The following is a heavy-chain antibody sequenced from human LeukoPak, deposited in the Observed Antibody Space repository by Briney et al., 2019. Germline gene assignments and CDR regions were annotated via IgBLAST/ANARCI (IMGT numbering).Heavy chain of an antibody. CDR1: GGTFSSYA. CDR3: ARGGYYDFWSGYLSGNWFDP. Sequence: ASVKVSCKASGGTFSSYAISWVRQAPGQGLEWMGWMNPNSGNTGYAQKFQGRVTMTRNTSISTAYMELSSLRSEDTAVYYCARGGYYDFWSGYLSGNWFDPWGQGTLVTVSS. J-gene: IGHJ5*02. CDR2: MNPNSGNT. D-gene: IGHD3-3*01. V-gene: IGHV1-8*02.